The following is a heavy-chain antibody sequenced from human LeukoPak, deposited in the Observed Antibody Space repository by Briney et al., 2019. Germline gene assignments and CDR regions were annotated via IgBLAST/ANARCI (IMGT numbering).Heavy chain of an antibody. CDR2: IKQDGSEK. CDR1: GFTFSSYW. CDR3: ARRAADISGSPLGF. D-gene: IGHD3-22*01. V-gene: IGHV3-7*03. J-gene: IGHJ4*02. Sequence: GGSLRLSCAASGFTFSSYWMSWVRQAPGKGLEWVANIKQDGSEKYYVDSVKGRFTISRDNAKNSLYLQMNSLRAEDTAVYYCARRAADISGSPLGFWGQGTLVTVSS.